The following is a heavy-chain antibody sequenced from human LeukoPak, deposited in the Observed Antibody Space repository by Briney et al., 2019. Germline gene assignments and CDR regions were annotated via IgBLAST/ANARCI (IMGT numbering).Heavy chain of an antibody. D-gene: IGHD3-9*01. V-gene: IGHV3-21*01. CDR3: ARDATQYLRYGYFDY. Sequence: PGGSLRLSCAASGFTFSSSAMNWVRQAPGKGLEWVSSINQISSHIYYAESVGGRFSISRDNAKNSVYLQMNSLRAEDTAIYYCARDATQYLRYGYFDYWGPGILVTVSS. CDR1: GFTFSSSA. J-gene: IGHJ4*02. CDR2: INQISSHI.